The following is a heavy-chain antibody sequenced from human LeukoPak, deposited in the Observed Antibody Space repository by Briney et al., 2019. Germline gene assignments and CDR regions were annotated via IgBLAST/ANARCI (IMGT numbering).Heavy chain of an antibody. Sequence: GGSLRLSCVASGFIFSNTWMHWVRQAPGKGLVWTARINSDGSSATYVDSVEGRLTISRDNAKNTLYLEMNSLRVDDTAVYYCARGPQTADYWFDSWGQGTLVTVSS. CDR1: GFIFSNTW. V-gene: IGHV3-74*03. D-gene: IGHD1-1*01. J-gene: IGHJ5*01. CDR3: ARGPQTADYWFDS. CDR2: INSDGSSA.